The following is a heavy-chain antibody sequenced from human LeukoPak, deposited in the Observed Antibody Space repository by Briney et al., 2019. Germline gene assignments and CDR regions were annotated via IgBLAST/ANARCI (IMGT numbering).Heavy chain of an antibody. CDR2: ISSSSSYI. CDR1: GFTFSSYS. D-gene: IGHD3-22*01. J-gene: IGHJ4*02. CDR3: ARDTGDSSGYYYYFDY. Sequence: PGGSLRLSCAASGFTFSSYSMNWVRQAPGKGLEWVSSISSSSSYIYYADSVKGRFTISRDNAKNSLYLQMNSLRAEDTAVYYCARDTGDSSGYYYYFDYWGQGTLVTVSS. V-gene: IGHV3-21*01.